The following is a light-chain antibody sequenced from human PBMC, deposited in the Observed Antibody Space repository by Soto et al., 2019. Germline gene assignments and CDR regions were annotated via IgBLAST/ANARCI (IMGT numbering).Light chain of an antibody. Sequence: QSVLTQPASVSGSPGQSIAISCTGTSSYVGGYKYVSWYQQHPAKVPKLMIYDVSNRPSGVSDRFSGSKSGNTASLTISGLQAEDEADYYCYSYTTSGTYVFGTGTKVTVL. CDR2: DVS. CDR1: SSYVGGYKY. J-gene: IGLJ1*01. V-gene: IGLV2-14*01. CDR3: YSYTTSGTYV.